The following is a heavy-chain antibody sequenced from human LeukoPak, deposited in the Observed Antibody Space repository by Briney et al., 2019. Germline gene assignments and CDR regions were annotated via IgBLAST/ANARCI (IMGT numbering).Heavy chain of an antibody. CDR3: ARVLYSGYDLGWYFDL. Sequence: GGSLRLSCAASGFTFSSYGMLWVRQAPGKGLEWVAVIWYDGSNKYYADSVKGRFTISRDNSKNTLYLQMNSLRAEDTAVYYCARVLYSGYDLGWYFDLWGRGTLVTVSS. CDR1: GFTFSSYG. CDR2: IWYDGSNK. J-gene: IGHJ2*01. D-gene: IGHD5-12*01. V-gene: IGHV3-33*01.